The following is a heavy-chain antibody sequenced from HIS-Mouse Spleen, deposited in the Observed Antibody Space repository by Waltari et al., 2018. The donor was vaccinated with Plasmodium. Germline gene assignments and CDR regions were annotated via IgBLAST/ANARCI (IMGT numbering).Heavy chain of an antibody. CDR1: GFTFSSYW. CDR3: AKDLLGISQGAFDI. Sequence: EVQLVESGGGLVQPGGSLRLSCAASGFTFSSYWLSWVRQAPGKGLDWVANIKQDGSEKYYVDSVKGRFTISRDNAKNSLYLQMNSQRAEDTAVYYCAKDLLGISQGAFDIWGQGTMVTVSS. J-gene: IGHJ3*02. V-gene: IGHV3-7*01. CDR2: IKQDGSEK. D-gene: IGHD7-27*01.